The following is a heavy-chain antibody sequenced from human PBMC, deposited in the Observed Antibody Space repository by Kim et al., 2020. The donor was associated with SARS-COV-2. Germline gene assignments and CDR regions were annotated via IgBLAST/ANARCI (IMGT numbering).Heavy chain of an antibody. CDR2: ISGSGGST. CDR3: AKDSRGFGYSYVPIDY. Sequence: GGSLRLSCAASGFTFSSYAMSWVRQAPGKGLEWVSAISGSGGSTYYADSVKGRFTISRDNSKNTLYLQMNSLRAEDTAVYYCAKDSRGFGYSYVPIDYWGHGTLVTVSS. D-gene: IGHD5-18*01. V-gene: IGHV3-23*01. J-gene: IGHJ4*01. CDR1: GFTFSSYA.